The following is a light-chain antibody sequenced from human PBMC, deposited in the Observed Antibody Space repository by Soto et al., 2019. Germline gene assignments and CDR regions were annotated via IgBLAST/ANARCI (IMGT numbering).Light chain of an antibody. V-gene: IGKV3-20*01. J-gene: IGKJ4*01. Sequence: EVVMRQSPATLSVSPGEGATLSCRASQGIGDTLAWYQHKPGQAPRLLIYGALSRATGIPDRFSGSGSGTDFTLTISRLEPEDFALYYCQQYATSPLTFGGGTKVEIK. CDR2: GAL. CDR3: QQYATSPLT. CDR1: QGIGDT.